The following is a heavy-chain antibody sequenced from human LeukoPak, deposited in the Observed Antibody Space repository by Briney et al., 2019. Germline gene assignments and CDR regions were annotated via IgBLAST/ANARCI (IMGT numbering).Heavy chain of an antibody. V-gene: IGHV3-30*04. CDR2: ISYDGSEK. CDR1: GFTFSSYA. D-gene: IGHD3-10*01. CDR3: AKGVFGSRSTSFADY. Sequence: GRSLRLSCAASGFTFSSYAMHWVRQAPGKGLEWVAVISYDGSEKYYADPVKGRFTISRDNSKNTLFLQMNSLRAEDTAVYYCAKGVFGSRSTSFADYWGQGTLVTVSS. J-gene: IGHJ4*02.